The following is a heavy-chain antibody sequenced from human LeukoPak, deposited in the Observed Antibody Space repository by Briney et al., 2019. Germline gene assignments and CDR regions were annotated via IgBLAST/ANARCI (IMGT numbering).Heavy chain of an antibody. V-gene: IGHV1-46*01. CDR2: INPSASST. D-gene: IGHD3-10*01. CDR1: GYTFTSYY. Sequence: ASVKVSCKTSGYTFTSYYIHWVRQAPGQGLEWMGIINPSASSTVYGQLFQGRVTMTRDTSTSTVYMELNSLRSEDTAMYYCSRDVVPTDIIVDRGVGAFDIWGQGTMVTVSS. CDR3: SRDVVPTDIIVDRGVGAFDI. J-gene: IGHJ3*02.